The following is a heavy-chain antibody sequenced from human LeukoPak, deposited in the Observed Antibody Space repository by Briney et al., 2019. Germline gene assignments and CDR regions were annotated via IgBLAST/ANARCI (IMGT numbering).Heavy chain of an antibody. D-gene: IGHD3-16*02. CDR2: ISPGDSDT. J-gene: IGHJ6*03. CDR3: ARVRLDYDYVWGSYRAPSYYYYMDV. CDR1: GYSLTNYW. V-gene: IGHV5-51*01. Sequence: GESLKISCKGSGYSLTNYWIGWVRRMPGKGLEWMGIISPGDSDTRYSPSFQGQVTISVDKSISTAYLQWNSLKASDTAMYYCARVRLDYDYVWGSYRAPSYYYYMDVWGKGTTVTVSS.